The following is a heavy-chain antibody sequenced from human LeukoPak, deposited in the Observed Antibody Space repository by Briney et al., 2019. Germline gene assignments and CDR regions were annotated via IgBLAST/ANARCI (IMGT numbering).Heavy chain of an antibody. J-gene: IGHJ3*02. Sequence: PGGSLRLSCAASGVTYSSYAMHWVCQAPGKGLEYVSAISSNGGSTYYANSVKGRFTISRDNSKNTLYLQMGSLRAEDMAVYYCARAPYGSSGSYAFDIWGQGTMVTVSS. D-gene: IGHD3-22*01. CDR2: ISSNGGST. V-gene: IGHV3-64*01. CDR3: ARAPYGSSGSYAFDI. CDR1: GVTYSSYA.